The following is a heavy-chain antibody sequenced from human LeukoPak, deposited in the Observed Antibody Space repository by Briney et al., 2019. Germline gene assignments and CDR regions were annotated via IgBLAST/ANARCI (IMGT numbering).Heavy chain of an antibody. D-gene: IGHD2-2*01. V-gene: IGHV4-34*01. CDR2: INHSGST. J-gene: IGHJ5*02. CDR3: ARHLRGYCSSTSCYRAWFDP. Sequence: SETLSLTCAVYGGSFSGCYWSWIRQPPGKGLEWIGEINHSGSTNYNPSLKSRVTISVDTSKNQFSLKLSSVTAADTAVYYCARHLRGYCSSTSCYRAWFDPWGQGTLVTVSS. CDR1: GGSFSGCY.